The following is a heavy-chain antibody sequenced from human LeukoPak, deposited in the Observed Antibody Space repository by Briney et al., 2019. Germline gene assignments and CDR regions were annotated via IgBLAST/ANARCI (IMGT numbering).Heavy chain of an antibody. V-gene: IGHV3-23*01. D-gene: IGHD2-21*02. Sequence: GGSLRLSCAASGFTFNSYAMSWVRQAPGKGLEWVSAISGSGGSTYYADSVKGRFTISRDNSKNTLYLQMNSLRAEDTAVYYCAKAVAVTDYYYYYMDVWGKGTTVTVSS. J-gene: IGHJ6*03. CDR3: AKAVAVTDYYYYYMDV. CDR1: GFTFNSYA. CDR2: ISGSGGST.